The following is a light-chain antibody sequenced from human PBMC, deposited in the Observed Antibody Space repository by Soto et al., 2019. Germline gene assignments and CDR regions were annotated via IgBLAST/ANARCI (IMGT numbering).Light chain of an antibody. CDR2: EVS. CDR3: CSYAGSSTLV. J-gene: IGLJ1*01. V-gene: IGLV2-23*02. CDR1: SSDVGSYNL. Sequence: QSALTQPASVSGSPGQPITISCTGTSSDVGSYNLVSWYQHHPGKAPKLIIYEVSKRPSGVSNRFSGSKSGNTASLTISGLQAEDEADYYCCSYAGSSTLVFGTGTKVTVL.